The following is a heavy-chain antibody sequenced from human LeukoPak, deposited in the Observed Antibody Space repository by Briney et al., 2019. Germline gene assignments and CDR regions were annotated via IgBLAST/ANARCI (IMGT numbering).Heavy chain of an antibody. V-gene: IGHV4-34*01. D-gene: IGHD6-19*01. CDR2: INHSGST. J-gene: IGHJ4*02. CDR1: GGSFSGYY. CDR3: ARGLGANIAVAGTSGY. Sequence: SETLSLTCAVYGGSFSGYYWSWIRQPPGKGLEWIGEINHSGSTNYNPSLKSRVTISVDTSKNQFSLKLSSVTAADTAVYYCARGLGANIAVAGTSGYWGQGTLVTVSS.